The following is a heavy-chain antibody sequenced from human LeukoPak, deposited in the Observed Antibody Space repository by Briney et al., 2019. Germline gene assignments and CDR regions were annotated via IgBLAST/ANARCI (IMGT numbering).Heavy chain of an antibody. D-gene: IGHD2-2*01. CDR1: GYTFTSYD. J-gene: IGHJ5*02. V-gene: IGHV1-69*13. Sequence: SVKVSCKASGYTFTSYDISWVRQAPGQGLEGMGGIIPIFGTANYAQKFQGRVTITADESTSTAYMELSSLRSEDTAVYYCARERGYCSSTSCPGSWFDPWGQGTLVTVSS. CDR3: ARERGYCSSTSCPGSWFDP. CDR2: IIPIFGTA.